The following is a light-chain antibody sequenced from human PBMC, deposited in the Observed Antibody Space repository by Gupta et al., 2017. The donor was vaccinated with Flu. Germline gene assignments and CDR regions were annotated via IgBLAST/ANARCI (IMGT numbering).Light chain of an antibody. J-gene: IGKJ1*01. V-gene: IGKV3-11*01. Sequence: ETVLTQSPATLPSSPGERATLSCRASQSVSSYVAWYQQKPGQAPRLLIYDTFNRATGIPARFSGSGSGTDFTLTISSLEPEDVAVYSCQQRYNWPPWTFGQGTKVEIK. CDR1: QSVSSY. CDR2: DTF. CDR3: QQRYNWPPWT.